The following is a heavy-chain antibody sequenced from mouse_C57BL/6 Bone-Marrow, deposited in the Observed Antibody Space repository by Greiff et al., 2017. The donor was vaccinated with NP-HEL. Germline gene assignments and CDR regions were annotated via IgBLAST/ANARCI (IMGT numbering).Heavy chain of an antibody. V-gene: IGHV1-59*01. CDR1: GYTFTSYW. CDR2: IDPSDSYT. J-gene: IGHJ3*01. D-gene: IGHD2-5*01. CDR3: TREAACYSNYRFDD. Sequence: QVQLQQPGAELVRPGTSVKLSCKASGYTFTSYWMHWVKQRPGQGLEWIGGIDPSDSYTNYNQKFKGKATLTVDTSSSTAYMQLSSMASEDAAVDYCTREAACYSNYRFDDWGKGTLGTVSA.